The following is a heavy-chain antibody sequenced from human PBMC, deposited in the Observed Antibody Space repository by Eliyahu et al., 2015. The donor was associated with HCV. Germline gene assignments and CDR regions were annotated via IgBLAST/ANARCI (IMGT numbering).Heavy chain of an antibody. CDR1: GGSFXGYX. CDR2: INHSGST. J-gene: IGHJ4*02. CDR3: ASVRGFGY. V-gene: IGHV4-34*01. D-gene: IGHD3-10*01. Sequence: QVQLQQWGAGLLKPSETLSLTCAVYGGSFXGYXWSWIRQPPGKGLEWIGEINHSGSTNYNLSLKSRVTISVDTSKNQFSLKLSSVTAADTAVYYCASVRGFGYWGQGTLVTVSS.